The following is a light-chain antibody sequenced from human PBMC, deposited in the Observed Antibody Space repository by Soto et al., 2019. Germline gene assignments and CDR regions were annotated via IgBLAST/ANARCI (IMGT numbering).Light chain of an antibody. J-gene: IGKJ1*01. V-gene: IGKV3-15*01. CDR3: QQYSSWRWT. Sequence: EIVMTQSPGMLSASPGERVTLSCRASQSVTNKLAWYQQKPGQAPRLLIYGASTRATGLPARFTGSGSETEFTLTISSLQSEDFALYYCQQYSSWRWTFGQGTKVEV. CDR2: GAS. CDR1: QSVTNK.